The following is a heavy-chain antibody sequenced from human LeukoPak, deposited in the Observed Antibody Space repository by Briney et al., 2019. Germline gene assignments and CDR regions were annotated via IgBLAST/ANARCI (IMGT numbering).Heavy chain of an antibody. V-gene: IGHV3-7*02. Sequence: SGGSLRLSCAASGFNFNNYWMTSVRQAPGKGLDWVANIKQDGGETYYVGSVKGRFTISRDNAKNSLYLQMNSLRAEDTAVYYCTSGRGSGYWGQGTPVTVSS. J-gene: IGHJ4*02. CDR1: GFNFNNYW. CDR3: TSGRGSGY. CDR2: IKQDGGET. D-gene: IGHD3-10*01.